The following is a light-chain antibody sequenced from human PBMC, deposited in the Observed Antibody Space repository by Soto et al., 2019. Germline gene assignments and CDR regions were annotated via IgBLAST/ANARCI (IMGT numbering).Light chain of an antibody. CDR3: QQYGSLRWT. V-gene: IGKV3-20*01. J-gene: IGKJ1*01. CDR2: GAS. Sequence: EIVLTQSPGTLSLSPGERATLSCRASQSVSRSYLAWYQQKPGQAPRLLIYGASSRATGIPDRFSGSGSGTGFTLTISRLEREDFAVYFCQQYGSLRWTFVQGTKVEIK. CDR1: QSVSRSY.